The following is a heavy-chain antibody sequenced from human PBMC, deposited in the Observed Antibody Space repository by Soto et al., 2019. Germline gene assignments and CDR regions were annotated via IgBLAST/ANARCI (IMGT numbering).Heavy chain of an antibody. V-gene: IGHV3-30*18. D-gene: IGHD5-12*01. Sequence: PGGSLRLSCAASGFTFSSYGMHWVRQAPGKGLEWVAVISYDGSNKYYADSVKGRFTISRDNSKNTLYLQMNSLRAEDTAVYYCAKDGYIGPNGAFDIWGQGTMVTVSS. CDR2: ISYDGSNK. CDR1: GFTFSSYG. CDR3: AKDGYIGPNGAFDI. J-gene: IGHJ3*02.